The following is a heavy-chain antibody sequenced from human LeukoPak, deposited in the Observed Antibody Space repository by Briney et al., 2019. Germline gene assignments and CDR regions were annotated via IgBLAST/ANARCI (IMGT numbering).Heavy chain of an antibody. Sequence: GRSLRLSCAASGFTFSSYGMHWVRQAPGKGLEWVAVIWYGGSNKYYADSVKGRFTISRDNSKNTLYLQMNSLRAEDTAVYYCAKALSDYGASPFDYWGQGTLVTVSS. J-gene: IGHJ4*02. D-gene: IGHD4-17*01. V-gene: IGHV3-30*18. CDR1: GFTFSSYG. CDR2: IWYGGSNK. CDR3: AKALSDYGASPFDY.